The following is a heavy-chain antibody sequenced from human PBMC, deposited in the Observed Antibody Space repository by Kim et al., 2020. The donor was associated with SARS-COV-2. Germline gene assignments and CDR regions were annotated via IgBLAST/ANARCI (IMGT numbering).Heavy chain of an antibody. CDR2: INPRGSTT. V-gene: IGHV1-46*01. CDR1: ADPFSSYN. Sequence: ASVKVSCKTSADPFSSYNLHWVRQAPGQGLEWMGFINPRGSTTNDAQKFRGRVAMTRDTSTRTVYMEMSSLRQDDTAVYFCAREDSSGMVYWGQGTLVTVSS. CDR3: AREDSSGMVY. J-gene: IGHJ4*02. D-gene: IGHD3-10*01.